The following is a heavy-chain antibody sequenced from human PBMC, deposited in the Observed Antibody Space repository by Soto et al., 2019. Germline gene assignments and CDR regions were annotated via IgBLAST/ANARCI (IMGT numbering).Heavy chain of an antibody. CDR2: IYASGAT. V-gene: IGHV4-59*01. CDR3: ARSHSFAGSIYPYYFDF. J-gene: IGHJ4*02. CDR1: GGSISTYY. D-gene: IGHD3-10*01. Sequence: SETLSLTCTVSGGSISTYYWSWIRQPPGGTLEWIGYIYASGATTYNPSLESRVTMSVDMPNNEFSLELTYLTAADTAVYYCARSHSFAGSIYPYYFDFWGQGTLVTVSS.